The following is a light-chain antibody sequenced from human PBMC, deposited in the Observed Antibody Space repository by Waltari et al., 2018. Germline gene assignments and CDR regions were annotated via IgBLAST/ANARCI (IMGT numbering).Light chain of an antibody. J-gene: IGKJ4*01. CDR2: LGS. CDR1: QSLLHSNGYNY. Sequence: DIVMTQSPLSMPVNPGETASISCRSSQSLLHSNGYNYLDWYLQKPGQSPQLLIYLGSNRASGVPDRFSGSGSGTDFTLKISRVEAEDVGVYYCMQALQTPTFGGGTKVEIK. V-gene: IGKV2-28*01. CDR3: MQALQTPT.